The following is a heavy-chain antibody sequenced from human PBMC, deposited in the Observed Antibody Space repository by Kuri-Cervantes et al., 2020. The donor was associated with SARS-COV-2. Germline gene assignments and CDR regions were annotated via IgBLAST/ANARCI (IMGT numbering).Heavy chain of an antibody. J-gene: IGHJ4*02. V-gene: IGHV1-2*02. CDR3: ARWAKGIVGATDHYFDY. CDR2: INPNSGGT. Sequence: ASVKVSCKASGYTFTGYYMHWVRQAPGQGLEWMGWINPNSGGTNYAQKFQGRVTMTRDTSISTAYMELSRLRSDDTAVYYCARWAKGIVGATDHYFDYWGQGTLVTVSS. D-gene: IGHD1-26*01. CDR1: GYTFTGYY.